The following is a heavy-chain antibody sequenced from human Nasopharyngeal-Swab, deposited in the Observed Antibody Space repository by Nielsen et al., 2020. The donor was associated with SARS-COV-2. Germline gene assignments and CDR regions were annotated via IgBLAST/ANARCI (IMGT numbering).Heavy chain of an antibody. CDR3: TTQLGDAFDI. J-gene: IGHJ3*02. V-gene: IGHV1-18*01. D-gene: IGHD6-6*01. CDR2: ISAYNGNT. Sequence: ASVKVSCKASGYTFTSYGISWVRQAPGQGLEWMGWISAYNGNTNYAQKLQGRVTITADESTSTAYMELSSLRSEDTAVYYCTTQLGDAFDIWGQGTMVTVSS. CDR1: GYTFTSYG.